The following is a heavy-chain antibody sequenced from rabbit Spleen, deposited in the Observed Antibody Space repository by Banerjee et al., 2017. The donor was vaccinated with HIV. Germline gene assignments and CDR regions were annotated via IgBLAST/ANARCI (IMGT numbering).Heavy chain of an antibody. CDR2: INAITGKA. V-gene: IGHV1S45*01. D-gene: IGHD1-1*01. Sequence: QEQLEESGGGLVKPEGSLTLTCKASRFSFSDKAVMCWVRQAPGKGLQWIACINAITGKAVYATWAKGRFTFSKTSSTTVTLQMTSLTAADTATYFCARDLDDVIGWNFNLWGPGTLVTVS. CDR3: ARDLDDVIGWNFNL. CDR1: RFSFSDKAV. J-gene: IGHJ4*01.